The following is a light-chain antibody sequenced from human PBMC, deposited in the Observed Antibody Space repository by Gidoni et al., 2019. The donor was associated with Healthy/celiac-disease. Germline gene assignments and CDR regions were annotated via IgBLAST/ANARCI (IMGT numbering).Light chain of an antibody. V-gene: IGKV3-20*01. Sequence: EIVLTQSPGTLSLSPGERATLSCRASQSVSSYYLAWYQQKPGQAPRLLIYGASSRATGIPDRVSGSGSGTDFTLTISRLEPEDFAVYYCQQYGSSPGTFGQGTKVEIK. J-gene: IGKJ1*01. CDR1: QSVSSYY. CDR3: QQYGSSPGT. CDR2: GAS.